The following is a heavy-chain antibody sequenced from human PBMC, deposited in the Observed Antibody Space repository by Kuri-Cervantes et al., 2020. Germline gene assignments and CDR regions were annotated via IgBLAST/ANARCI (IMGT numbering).Heavy chain of an antibody. CDR3: ATSVIMGCSSTGCSIGY. D-gene: IGHD2-2*01. CDR1: GYTFTSYG. Sequence: SVKVSCKASGYTFTSYGISWVRQAPGQGLEWMGRIIPILGIANYAQKFQGRVTVTADKSTNTAYMELSRLRSEDTAVYYCATSVIMGCSSTGCSIGYWGQGTLVTVSS. V-gene: IGHV1-69*04. CDR2: IIPILGIA. J-gene: IGHJ4*02.